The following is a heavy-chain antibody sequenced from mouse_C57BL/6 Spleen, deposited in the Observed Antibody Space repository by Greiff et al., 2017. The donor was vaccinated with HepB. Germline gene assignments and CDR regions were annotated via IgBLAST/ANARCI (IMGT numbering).Heavy chain of an antibody. CDR1: GFNIKNTY. D-gene: IGHD1-1*01. CDR3: ACITTGVASTYFDY. J-gene: IGHJ2*01. CDR2: IDPANGNT. Sequence: DVKLQESVAELVRPGASVKLSCTASGFNIKNTYMHWVKQRPEQGLEWIGRIDPANGNTKYAPKFQGKATITADTSSNTAYLQLSSLTSEDTAIYYCACITTGVASTYFDYWGQGTTLTVSS. V-gene: IGHV14-3*01.